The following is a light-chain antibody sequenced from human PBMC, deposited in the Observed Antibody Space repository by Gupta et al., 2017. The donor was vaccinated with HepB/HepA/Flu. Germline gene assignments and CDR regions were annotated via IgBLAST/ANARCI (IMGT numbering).Light chain of an antibody. CDR1: QDISNY. CDR3: QKDNSAPLT. V-gene: IGKV1-27*01. CDR2: GAS. J-gene: IGKJ3*01. Sequence: DIQMTQSPSSLSASVGDRVTITCRASQDISNYVAWFQQKPGKVPKLLIYGASTLQSGVPSRFSGSGSGTDFTLTISSLQPEDVATYYCQKDNSAPLTFGPGTKVDFK.